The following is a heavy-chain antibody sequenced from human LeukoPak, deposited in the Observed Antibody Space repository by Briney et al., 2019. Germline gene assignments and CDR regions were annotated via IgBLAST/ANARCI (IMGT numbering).Heavy chain of an antibody. CDR2: MNPNSGNT. CDR3: ARVGYSSSWCQTDYYYYMDV. CDR1: GYTFTSYD. V-gene: IGHV1-8*03. J-gene: IGHJ6*03. D-gene: IGHD6-13*01. Sequence: ASVKVSCKASGYTFTSYDINWVRQATGQGLEWMGWMNPNSGNTGYAQKFQGRVTITRNTSISTAYMELSSLRSEDTAVYYCARVGYSSSWCQTDYYYYMDVWGKGTTVTVSS.